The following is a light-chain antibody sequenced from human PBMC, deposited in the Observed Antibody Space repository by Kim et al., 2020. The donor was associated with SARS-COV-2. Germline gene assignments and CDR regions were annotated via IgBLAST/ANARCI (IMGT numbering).Light chain of an antibody. J-gene: IGLJ1*01. CDR1: SSDVGGYKY. Sequence: GQSITISCTGTSSDVGGYKYVSWYQQHPGKAPKLMIYDVSKRPSGVSNRFSGSQSGNTASLTISGLQAEDEADYYCSSYTSGSTYVFGTGTKVTVL. CDR2: DVS. V-gene: IGLV2-14*04. CDR3: SSYTSGSTYV.